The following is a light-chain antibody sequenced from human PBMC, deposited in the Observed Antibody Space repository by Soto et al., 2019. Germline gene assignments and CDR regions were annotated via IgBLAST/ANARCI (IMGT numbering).Light chain of an antibody. Sequence: DIQLTQSPSFLSASVGDRFTITFRASQGISSYLAWYQQKPGKAPKLLIYDASNLETGVPSRFSGSGSGTDFTFTISSLQPEDIATYYCQQYDNLPLTFGGGTKVDIK. V-gene: IGKV1-33*01. J-gene: IGKJ4*01. CDR3: QQYDNLPLT. CDR1: QGISSY. CDR2: DAS.